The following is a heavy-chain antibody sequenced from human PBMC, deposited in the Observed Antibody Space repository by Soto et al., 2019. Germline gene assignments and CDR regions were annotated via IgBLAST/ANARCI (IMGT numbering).Heavy chain of an antibody. CDR2: ISYDGSNK. CDR3: ARDSQGLYGIDV. CDR1: GFTFSSYA. Sequence: QVQLVESGGGVVQPGRSLRLSCAASGFTFSSYAMHWVRQAPGKGLEWVAVISYDGSNKYYADSVKGRFTISSDNSKNTLYLQMNSLRAEDTAVYYCARDSQGLYGIDVWGQGTTVTVSS. J-gene: IGHJ6*02. V-gene: IGHV3-30-3*01.